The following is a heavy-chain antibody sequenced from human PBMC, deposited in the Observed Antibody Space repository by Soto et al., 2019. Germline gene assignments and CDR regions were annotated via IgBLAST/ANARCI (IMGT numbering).Heavy chain of an antibody. CDR2: INAYNGNT. Sequence: QVQLVQSGAEVKRPGASVKVSCKASAYTFTTYGISWVRQAPGQGLEWMGWINAYNGNTNYAPRVQGRVTMTTDTSASTAYIELRSLRSDDTAVYYCARESSYYYDSSRYSPFDYWGQGTLVTVSS. D-gene: IGHD3-22*01. CDR3: ARESSYYYDSSRYSPFDY. V-gene: IGHV1-18*04. CDR1: AYTFTTYG. J-gene: IGHJ4*02.